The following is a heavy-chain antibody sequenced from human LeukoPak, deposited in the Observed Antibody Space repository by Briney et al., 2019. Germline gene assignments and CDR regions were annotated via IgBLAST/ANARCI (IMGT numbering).Heavy chain of an antibody. V-gene: IGHV1-2*02. CDR3: ARSAGYSPSDIDY. D-gene: IGHD6-13*01. Sequence: ASVKVSCKASGYTFTGYYMHLVRQAPGQGLEWMGWINPNSGGTNSAQEFQGRVTMTRDTSVGTAYMELSRLTSDDTAVYYCARSAGYSPSDIDYWGQGTLVTVSS. J-gene: IGHJ4*02. CDR1: GYTFTGYY. CDR2: INPNSGGT.